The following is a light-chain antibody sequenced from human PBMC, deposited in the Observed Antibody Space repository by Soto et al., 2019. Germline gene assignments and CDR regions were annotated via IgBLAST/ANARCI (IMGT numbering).Light chain of an antibody. V-gene: IGLV2-14*01. CDR3: SSYTSSSYVV. Sequence: QSVLTHPASVSGSPGQSITISCTGTSSDVGGYNYVSWYQQHPGKAPKLMIYDVSNRPSGVSNRFSGSKSGNTASLTISGLQAEDEADYYCSSYTSSSYVVFGGGTKVTVL. CDR1: SSDVGGYNY. J-gene: IGLJ2*01. CDR2: DVS.